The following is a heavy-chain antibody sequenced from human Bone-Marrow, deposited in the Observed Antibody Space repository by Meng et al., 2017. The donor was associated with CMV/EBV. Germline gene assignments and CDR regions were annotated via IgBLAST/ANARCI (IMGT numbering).Heavy chain of an antibody. D-gene: IGHD2-2*01. Sequence: SETLSLTCAVYGGSFSGYYWSWIRQPPGKGLEWIGSIYYSGSTYYNPSLKSRVTISVDTSKNQFSLKLSSVTAADTAVYYRARQRGEYCSSTSCPEDPYYYYYGMDVWGQGTTVTVSS. CDR2: IYYSGST. CDR3: ARQRGEYCSSTSCPEDPYYYYYGMDV. V-gene: IGHV4-34*01. J-gene: IGHJ6*02. CDR1: GGSFSGYY.